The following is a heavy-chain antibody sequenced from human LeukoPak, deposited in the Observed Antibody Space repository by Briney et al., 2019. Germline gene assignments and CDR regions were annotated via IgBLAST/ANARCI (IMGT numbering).Heavy chain of an antibody. CDR2: IRSKAYGGTT. CDR1: GFTFGDYA. D-gene: IGHD6-19*01. CDR3: TRSSGWYNPVDY. Sequence: RSLRLSCTASGFTFGDYAMSWVRQAPGKGLEWVGFIRSKAYGGTTEYAASVKGRFTISRDDSKSIAYLQMNSLKTEDTAVYYCTRSSGWYNPVDYWGQGTLVTVSS. J-gene: IGHJ4*02. V-gene: IGHV3-49*04.